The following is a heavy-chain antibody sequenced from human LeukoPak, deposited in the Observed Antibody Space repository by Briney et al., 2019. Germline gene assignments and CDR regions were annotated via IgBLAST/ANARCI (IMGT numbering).Heavy chain of an antibody. V-gene: IGHV3-30*03. Sequence: GGSLRLSCAASGFTFSSYGMHWVRQAPGKGLEWVAVISSDGGKKSYADSVKGRLTISRDNSKNTLYLQMDSLRVEDTAIYYCARDRAWDYLDSWDQGPLVTVSS. J-gene: IGHJ4*02. CDR2: ISSDGGKK. CDR3: ARDRAWDYLDS. D-gene: IGHD1-26*01. CDR1: GFTFSSYG.